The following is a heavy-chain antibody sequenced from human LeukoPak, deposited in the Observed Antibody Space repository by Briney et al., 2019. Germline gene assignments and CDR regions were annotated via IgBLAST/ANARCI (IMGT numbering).Heavy chain of an antibody. Sequence: PGGSLRPSCVAAGFTFSRYAMHWGRQAPGRGLDWVAFIWSNGINKYYADSVKGRFTISRDNSKNTLYLQMNSLRAEDTAVYYCARGGEIAETTFDIWGQGTMLTVSS. V-gene: IGHV3-33*01. D-gene: IGHD6-13*01. CDR1: GFTFSRYA. CDR3: ARGGEIAETTFDI. CDR2: IWSNGINK. J-gene: IGHJ3*02.